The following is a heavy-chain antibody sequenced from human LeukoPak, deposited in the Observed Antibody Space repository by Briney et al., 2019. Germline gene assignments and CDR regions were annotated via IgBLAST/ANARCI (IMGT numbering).Heavy chain of an antibody. V-gene: IGHV4-59*08. CDR3: ARLTYYYASGSYYLDAFDI. D-gene: IGHD3-10*01. Sequence: SETLSLTCTVSGGSISSYYWSWIRQPPGKGLEWIGYIYYSGSTNYNPSLKSRVTISVDTSKNQFSLKLNSVTAADTAVYYCARLTYYYASGSYYLDAFDIWGQGTMVTVSS. CDR2: IYYSGST. J-gene: IGHJ3*02. CDR1: GGSISSYY.